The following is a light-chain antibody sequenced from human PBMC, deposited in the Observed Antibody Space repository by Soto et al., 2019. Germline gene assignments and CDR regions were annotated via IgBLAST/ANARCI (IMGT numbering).Light chain of an antibody. Sequence: IHLTQSPSFLSASVGHRFTIACRASHGISSYLASYQQKPGNAPKLLIYAASTLHSGVPSRFSGSGSETEFTITISRLQPDDFATYFCHSRAFGQGTRLEIK. CDR3: HSRA. CDR2: AAS. J-gene: IGKJ5*01. CDR1: HGISSY. V-gene: IGKV1-9*01.